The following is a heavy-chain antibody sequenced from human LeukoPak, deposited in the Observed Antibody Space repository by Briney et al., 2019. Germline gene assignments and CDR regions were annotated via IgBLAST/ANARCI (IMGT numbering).Heavy chain of an antibody. D-gene: IGHD3-10*01. CDR2: IYYSGST. CDR1: GGSISSYY. CDR3: AKTAKYYYGSETYYFFEY. J-gene: IGHJ4*02. V-gene: IGHV4-59*01. Sequence: SETLSLTCTVSGGSISSYYWSWIRQPPGKGLEWIGYIYYSGSTNYNPSLKSRVTISLDTSQNQFSLKLTSVTPADTAVYYCAKTAKYYYGSETYYFFEYWGQGTLVTVSS.